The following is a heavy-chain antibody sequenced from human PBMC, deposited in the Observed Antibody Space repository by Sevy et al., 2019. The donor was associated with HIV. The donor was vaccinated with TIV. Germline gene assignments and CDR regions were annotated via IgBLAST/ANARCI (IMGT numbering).Heavy chain of an antibody. D-gene: IGHD3-22*01. Sequence: GGSLRLSCAAPGFTFSSYAMHWVRQAPGKGLEWVATIPYDGSSKYYADSVKGRLTISRDNSKNTLYLQMNSLRAEDTALYYCAKGQTDYYDTSGPVDYWGQGTLVTVSS. CDR1: GFTFSSYA. CDR3: AKGQTDYYDTSGPVDY. J-gene: IGHJ4*02. CDR2: IPYDGSSK. V-gene: IGHV3-30*18.